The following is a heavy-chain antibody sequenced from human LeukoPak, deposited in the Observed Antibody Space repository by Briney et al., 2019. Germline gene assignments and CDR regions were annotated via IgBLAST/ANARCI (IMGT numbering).Heavy chain of an antibody. J-gene: IGHJ6*03. V-gene: IGHV1-69*05. D-gene: IGHD6-13*01. CDR2: IIPIFGTA. CDR3: ALTAAGTYYYYYYMDV. CDR1: GGTFSSYA. Sequence: VASVKVSCKASGGTFSSYAISWVRQAPGQGLEWMGGIIPIFGTANYAQKFQGRVTITTDEFTSAAYMELSSLRSEDTAVYYCALTAAGTYYYYYYMDVWGKGTTVTVSS.